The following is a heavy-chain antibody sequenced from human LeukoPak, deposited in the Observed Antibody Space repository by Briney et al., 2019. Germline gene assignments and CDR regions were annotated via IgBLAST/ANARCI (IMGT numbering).Heavy chain of an antibody. V-gene: IGHV4-4*07. J-gene: IGHJ4*02. CDR2: IYTSGST. Sequence: SETLSLTCTVSGGSISSYYWSWIRQPAGKGLEWIGRIYTSGSTNYNPSLKSRVTMSVDTSKNQFSLKLSSVTAADTAVYYCARHRIFGVVEEPFDYWGQGTLVTVSS. D-gene: IGHD3-3*02. CDR3: ARHRIFGVVEEPFDY. CDR1: GGSISSYY.